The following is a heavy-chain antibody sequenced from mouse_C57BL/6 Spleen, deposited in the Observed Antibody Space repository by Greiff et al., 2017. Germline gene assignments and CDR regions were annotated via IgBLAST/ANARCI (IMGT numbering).Heavy chain of an antibody. Sequence: QVQLQQPGAELVRPGSSVKLSCKASGYTFTSYWMDWVKQRPGQGLEWIGNIYPSDSETHYNQKFKDKATLTVDKSSSTAYMQLSSLTSEDSAVYYCARRDGYTPGWFAYWGQGTLVTVSA. CDR2: IYPSDSET. CDR3: ARRDGYTPGWFAY. CDR1: GYTFTSYW. J-gene: IGHJ3*01. D-gene: IGHD2-3*01. V-gene: IGHV1-61*01.